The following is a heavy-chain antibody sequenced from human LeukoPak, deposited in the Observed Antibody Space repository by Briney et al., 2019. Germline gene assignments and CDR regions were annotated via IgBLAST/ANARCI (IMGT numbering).Heavy chain of an antibody. CDR1: GYTFTGYY. CDR3: ARGARSRSIASNWFDP. D-gene: IGHD3-3*02. J-gene: IGHJ5*02. V-gene: IGHV1-2*02. CDR2: INPNSGGT. Sequence: ASVKVSCKSSGYTFTGYYMHWVRQAPGQGLEWMGWINPNSGGTNYAQKFQGRVTMTRDTSISTAYMELSRLRSDDTAVYYCARGARSRSIASNWFDPWGQGTLVTVSS.